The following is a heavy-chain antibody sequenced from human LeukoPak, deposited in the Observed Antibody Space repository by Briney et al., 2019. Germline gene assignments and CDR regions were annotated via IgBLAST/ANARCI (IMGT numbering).Heavy chain of an antibody. CDR3: ARGHSYGYGWFDP. CDR2: FYSSGST. J-gene: IGHJ5*02. D-gene: IGHD5-18*01. V-gene: IGHV4-59*07. Sequence: PSDTLSLTCTVSGSFISSYYWSWIRQPPGEVLEWIGYFYSSGSTNYTPSLKSRVTISVDTSNNQFSLKLSCVTAADTAVYYCARGHSYGYGWFDPWGQGTLVTVSS. CDR1: GSFISSYY.